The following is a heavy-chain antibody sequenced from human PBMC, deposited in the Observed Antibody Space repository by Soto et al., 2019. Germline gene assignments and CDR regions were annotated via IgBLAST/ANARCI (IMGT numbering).Heavy chain of an antibody. CDR3: AREGLAARYGVDL. J-gene: IGHJ6*02. CDR2: IYYSGST. Sequence: SETLSLTCTVSGGSISTGGYYWSWIRQHPGKGLEWIGFIYYSGSTFYNPSLKSRVTFSVDTSNNQFSLKLSSVTAADTAVYYCAREGLAARYGVDLWGQGTTVTVSS. D-gene: IGHD6-6*01. CDR1: GGSISTGGYY. V-gene: IGHV4-31*03.